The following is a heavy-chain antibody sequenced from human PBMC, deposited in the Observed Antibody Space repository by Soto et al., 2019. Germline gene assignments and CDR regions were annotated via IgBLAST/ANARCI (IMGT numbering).Heavy chain of an antibody. CDR2: ISYDGSNK. Sequence: QVRLVESGGGVVQPGRSLRLSCAASGFTFSSYGMHWVRQAPGKGLEWVAVISYDGSNKYYADSVKGRFTISRDNSKNTLYLQMNSLRAEDTAVYYCAKDQPSNYGDYVGYFDLWGRGTLVTVSS. CDR3: AKDQPSNYGDYVGYFDL. J-gene: IGHJ2*01. CDR1: GFTFSSYG. V-gene: IGHV3-30*18. D-gene: IGHD4-17*01.